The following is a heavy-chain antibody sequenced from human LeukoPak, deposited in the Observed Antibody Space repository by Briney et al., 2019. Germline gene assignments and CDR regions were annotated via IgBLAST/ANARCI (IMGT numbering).Heavy chain of an antibody. J-gene: IGHJ6*02. V-gene: IGHV1-69*13. CDR1: GGTFTSYA. CDR3: ARDRITIFGVVSGSAYGMDV. CDR2: IIPIFGTA. Sequence: SVKVSCKASGGTFTSYAISWVRQAPGQGLEWMGGIIPIFGTANYAQKFQGRVTITADESMSTAYMELSSLRSEDTAVYYCARDRITIFGVVSGSAYGMDVWGQGTTVTVYS. D-gene: IGHD3-3*01.